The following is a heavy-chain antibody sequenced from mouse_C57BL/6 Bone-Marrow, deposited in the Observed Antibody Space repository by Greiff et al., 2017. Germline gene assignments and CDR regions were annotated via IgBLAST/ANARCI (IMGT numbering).Heavy chain of an antibody. CDR2: IHPNSGST. CDR1: GYTFTSYW. Sequence: VQLQQPGAELVKPGASVKLSCKASGYTFTSYWMHWVKQRPGQGLEWIGMIHPNSGSTNYNEKFKSKATLTVDKSSSTAYMQLSSLTSEDSAVYYCARSRSYDGRFAYWGQGTLVTVSA. D-gene: IGHD2-3*01. CDR3: ARSRSYDGRFAY. J-gene: IGHJ3*01. V-gene: IGHV1-64*01.